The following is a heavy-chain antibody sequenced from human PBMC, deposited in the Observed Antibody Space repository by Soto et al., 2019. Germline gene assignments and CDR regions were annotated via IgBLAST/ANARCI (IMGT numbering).Heavy chain of an antibody. CDR3: ARVTGDIVVVVADHGLDDAFDI. D-gene: IGHD2-15*01. CDR1: CFTFSSYG. Sequence: GASVKVSCKASCFTFSSYGISWGRQAPGQGVEGMGWISAYNGNTNYAQKLQGRVTMTTDTSTSTAYMELRSLRSDDTAVYYCARVTGDIVVVVADHGLDDAFDIWGQGTMVTVSS. CDR2: ISAYNGNT. V-gene: IGHV1-18*01. J-gene: IGHJ3*02.